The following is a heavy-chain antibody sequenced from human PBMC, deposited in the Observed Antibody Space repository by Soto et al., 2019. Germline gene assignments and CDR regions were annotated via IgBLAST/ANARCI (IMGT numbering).Heavy chain of an antibody. CDR2: ISAYNGNT. V-gene: IGHV1-18*01. CDR3: ARDQFDSYGPKGGLDY. D-gene: IGHD5-18*01. CDR1: GYTFTSYG. J-gene: IGHJ4*02. Sequence: QVQLVQSGAEVKKPGASVKVSCKASGYTFTSYGIHWVRQDPGQGLEWMGWISAYNGNTNYAQKLQGRVTMTTDTSTSTAYMELRSLGSDDTAVYYCARDQFDSYGPKGGLDYWGQGTLVTFSS.